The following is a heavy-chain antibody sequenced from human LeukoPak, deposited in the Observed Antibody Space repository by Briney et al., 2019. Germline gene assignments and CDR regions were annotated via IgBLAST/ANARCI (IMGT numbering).Heavy chain of an antibody. CDR2: INAGNGNT. V-gene: IGHV1-3*01. J-gene: IGHJ5*02. D-gene: IGHD3-22*01. CDR3: ARGTYYYDSSGYPSWNNWFDP. CDR1: GYTFTSYA. Sequence: GASVKVSCKASGYTFTSYAMHWVRQAPGQRFEWMGWINAGNGNTKYSQKFQGRVTITRDTSASTAYMELSSLRSEDTAVYYCARGTYYYDSSGYPSWNNWFDPWGQGTLVTVSS.